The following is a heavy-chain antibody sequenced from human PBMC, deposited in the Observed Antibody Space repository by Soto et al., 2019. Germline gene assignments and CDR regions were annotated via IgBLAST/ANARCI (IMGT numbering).Heavy chain of an antibody. CDR2: ISGSGGST. Sequence: GGSLRLSCAASGFTFSSYAMSWVRQAPGKGLEWVSAISGSGGSTYYADSVKGRFTISRDNSKNTLYLQMNSLRAEDTAVYYCAKDIVELDYYYYGMDVWGQGTTVTVSS. CDR1: GFTFSSYA. V-gene: IGHV3-23*01. J-gene: IGHJ6*02. D-gene: IGHD1-26*01. CDR3: AKDIVELDYYYYGMDV.